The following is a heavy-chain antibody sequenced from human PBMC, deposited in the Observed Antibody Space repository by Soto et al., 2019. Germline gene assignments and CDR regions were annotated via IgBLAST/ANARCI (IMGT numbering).Heavy chain of an antibody. CDR3: ARGEYYGMDV. V-gene: IGHV3-30-3*01. CDR2: ISYDGSNK. J-gene: IGHJ6*02. Sequence: PGGSLRLSCAASGFTFSSYAMHWVRQAPGKGLEWVAVISYDGSNKYYADSVKGRFTISRDNSKNTLYLQMNSLRAEDTAVYYCARGEYYGMDVWGQGTTVTVSS. CDR1: GFTFSSYA.